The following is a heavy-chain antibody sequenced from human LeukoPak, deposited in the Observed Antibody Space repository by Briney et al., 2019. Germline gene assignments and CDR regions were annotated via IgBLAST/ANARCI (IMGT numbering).Heavy chain of an antibody. Sequence: GGSLRLSCAASGFTFTDYAMGWVRQAPGQGLEWASTISASGSTTYYADSVRGRFTISRDNSKDTLSLQMSSLRAEDTAVYYCAKARTPYNSGFDYWGQGTLVAVSS. CDR1: GFTFTDYA. J-gene: IGHJ4*02. V-gene: IGHV3-23*01. CDR3: AKARTPYNSGFDY. CDR2: ISASGSTT. D-gene: IGHD6-19*01.